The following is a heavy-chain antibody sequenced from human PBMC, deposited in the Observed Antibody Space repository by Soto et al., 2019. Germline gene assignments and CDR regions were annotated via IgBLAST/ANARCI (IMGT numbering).Heavy chain of an antibody. CDR3: ARSYMVRGVANWFDP. D-gene: IGHD3-10*01. J-gene: IGHJ5*02. CDR1: GGSISSSNW. V-gene: IGHV4-4*02. CDR2: IYHSGST. Sequence: SETLSLTCAVSGGSISSSNWWSWVRQPPGKGLEWIGEIYHSGSTNYNPSLKSRVTISVDKSKNQFSLKLSSVTAADTAVYYCARSYMVRGVANWFDPWGQGTLVTVSS.